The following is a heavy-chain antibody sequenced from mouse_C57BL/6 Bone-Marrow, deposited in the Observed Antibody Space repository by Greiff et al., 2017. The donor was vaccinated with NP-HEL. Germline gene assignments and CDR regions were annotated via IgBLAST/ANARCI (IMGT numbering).Heavy chain of an antibody. CDR2: ISSGGSYT. V-gene: IGHV5-6*01. D-gene: IGHD1-1*01. CDR3: ARLGTTVYAMDY. J-gene: IGHJ4*01. Sequence: EVMLVESGGDLVKPGGSLTLSCAASGFTFSSYGMSWVRQTPDKRLEWVATISSGGSYTYYPDSVKGRFTISRDNAKNTLYLQMSSLKSEDTAMYYCARLGTTVYAMDYWGQGTSVTVSS. CDR1: GFTFSSYG.